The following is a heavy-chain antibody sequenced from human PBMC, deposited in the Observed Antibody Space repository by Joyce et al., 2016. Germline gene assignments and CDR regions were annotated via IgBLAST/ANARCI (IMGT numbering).Heavy chain of an antibody. J-gene: IGHJ4*02. CDR3: ARSATLGDYYFDN. V-gene: IGHV1-3*01. D-gene: IGHD4-17*01. CDR2: INPDITNT. CDR1: GYNFLDYA. Sequence: QVHLVQSGAEVKKPGASVKVSCKASGYNFLDYARHWVRPAPGQGPDWMGWINPDITNTRYSERFKGRFTITSDASSNTAYMELSGLRAEDTAVYFCARSATLGDYYFDNWGQGSLVTVSS.